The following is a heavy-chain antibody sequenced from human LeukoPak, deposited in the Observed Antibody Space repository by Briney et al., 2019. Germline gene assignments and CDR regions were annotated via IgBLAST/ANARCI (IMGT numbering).Heavy chain of an antibody. CDR2: IIPILGIA. J-gene: IGHJ4*02. Sequence: GASVKVSCKASGGTFSSYTISWVRQAPGQGLEWMGRIIPILGIANYAQKFQGRVTITADKSTSTAYMELSSLRSEDTAVYYCARGNPYGDFEFDYWGQGTLVTVSS. V-gene: IGHV1-69*02. D-gene: IGHD4-17*01. CDR3: ARGNPYGDFEFDY. CDR1: GGTFSSYT.